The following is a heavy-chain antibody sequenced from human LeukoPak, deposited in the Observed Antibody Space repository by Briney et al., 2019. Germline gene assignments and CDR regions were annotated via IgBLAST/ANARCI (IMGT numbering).Heavy chain of an antibody. Sequence: GGSLRLSCAASGFTFSNAWMSWVRQAPGRGLEWVCRIKRKGDDGTIDYAAPVKGRLSISRDDSKNTLYLQMNSLKSEDTAVYYCTAGTGRSDFDYWGQGTLVTVSS. CDR3: TAGTGRSDFDY. CDR1: GFTFSNAW. D-gene: IGHD3/OR15-3a*01. CDR2: IKRKGDDGTI. V-gene: IGHV3-15*01. J-gene: IGHJ4*02.